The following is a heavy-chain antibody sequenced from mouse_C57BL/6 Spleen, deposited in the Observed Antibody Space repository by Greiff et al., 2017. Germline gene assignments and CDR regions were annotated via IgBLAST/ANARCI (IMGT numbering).Heavy chain of an antibody. J-gene: IGHJ4*01. CDR2: IYPENGGT. Sequence: VQLMQSGAELVRPGASVTLSCKASGYTFTDYEMNWVKQTPVHGLEWIGAIYPENGGTAYSQKFKGKAKLTADKSSSTAYMELRSLTSEDSAVYYCTRVPMGYWGQGTSVTVSS. CDR1: GYTFTDYE. CDR3: TRVPMGY. V-gene: IGHV1-15*01.